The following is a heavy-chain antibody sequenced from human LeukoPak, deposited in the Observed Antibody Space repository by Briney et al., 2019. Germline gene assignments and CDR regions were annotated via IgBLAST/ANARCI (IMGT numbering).Heavy chain of an antibody. CDR2: ISGSGGST. J-gene: IGHJ4*02. CDR3: AKADGGKGRGIQLDY. Sequence: GGSLRLSCTASGFTLSSYAKSWVRQAPGKGLEGLSAISGSGGSTYYADSVKGRFTISRDNSKNTLYLQMNSLRAEDTAVYYCAKADGGKGRGIQLDYWGQGTLVTVSS. D-gene: IGHD4-23*01. V-gene: IGHV3-23*01. CDR1: GFTLSSYA.